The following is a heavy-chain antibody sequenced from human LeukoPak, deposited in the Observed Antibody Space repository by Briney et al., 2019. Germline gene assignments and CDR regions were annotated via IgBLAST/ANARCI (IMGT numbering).Heavy chain of an antibody. D-gene: IGHD6-19*01. V-gene: IGHV4-39*07. Sequence: SETRSLTCSVSGGSISLSYYDWGWIRQPPGKAREWIGSVYYSGHPSYNPSLKSRVTISVDMSKTNFSLRLRSVTAADTAMYYCARGTLYSGWSYYFDYWGQGRQVPVSS. CDR1: GGSISLSYYD. CDR3: ARGTLYSGWSYYFDY. J-gene: IGHJ4*02. CDR2: VYYSGHP.